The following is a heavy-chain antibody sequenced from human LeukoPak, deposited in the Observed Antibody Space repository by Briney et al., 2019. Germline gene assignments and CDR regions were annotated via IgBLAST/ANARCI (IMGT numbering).Heavy chain of an antibody. CDR3: ARGRYRGSYDFDY. CDR1: GGSFSGYY. V-gene: IGHV4-34*01. CDR2: INHSGST. D-gene: IGHD1-26*01. J-gene: IGHJ4*02. Sequence: TSETLSLTCAVYGGSFSGYYWSWIRQPPGKGLEWIGEINHSGSTNYNPSLKSRVTISVDTSKNQFSLKLSSVTAADTAVYYCARGRYRGSYDFDYWGQGTLVTVSS.